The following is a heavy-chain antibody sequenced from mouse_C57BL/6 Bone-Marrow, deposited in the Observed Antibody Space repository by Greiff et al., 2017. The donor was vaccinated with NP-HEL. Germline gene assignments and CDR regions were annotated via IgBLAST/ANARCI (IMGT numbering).Heavy chain of an antibody. CDR3: VRSYYGNPAWFAY. CDR2: ISSKSSNYAT. CDR1: GFTFTTYA. Sequence: EVQLVESGGGLVQPKGSLKLSCAASGFTFTTYAMHWVRQAPGQGLEWVARISSKSSNYATYYADSVKDRFTISRDDSQSMLYLQMNNLKTEDTAMYYCVRSYYGNPAWFAYWGQGTLVTVSA. J-gene: IGHJ3*01. D-gene: IGHD2-1*01. V-gene: IGHV10-3*01.